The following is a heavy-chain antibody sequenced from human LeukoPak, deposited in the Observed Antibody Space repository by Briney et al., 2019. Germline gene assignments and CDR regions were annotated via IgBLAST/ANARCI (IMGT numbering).Heavy chain of an antibody. Sequence: SETLSLTCTVSGGSISSYYWSWIRQPPGKGLEWIGYIYYSGSTNYNPSLKSRVTISVDTSKNQFSLKLSSVTAADTAVYYCARDHGYGDYGLDYWAQGTLVTVSS. J-gene: IGHJ4*02. D-gene: IGHD4-17*01. V-gene: IGHV4-59*01. CDR3: ARDHGYGDYGLDY. CDR1: GGSISSYY. CDR2: IYYSGST.